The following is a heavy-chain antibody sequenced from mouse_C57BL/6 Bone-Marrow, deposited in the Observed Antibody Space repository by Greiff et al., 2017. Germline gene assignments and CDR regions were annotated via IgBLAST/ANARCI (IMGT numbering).Heavy chain of an antibody. CDR1: GYTFTDHT. J-gene: IGHJ3*01. Sequence: VQLKESDAELVKPGASVKISCKVSGYTFTDHTIHWMKQRPEQGLEWIGYIYPRDGSTKYNEKFKGKATLTADKSSSTAYMQLNSLTSEDSAVYFCARYGDLLWLRRTEFAYWGQGTLVTVSA. D-gene: IGHD2-2*01. V-gene: IGHV1-78*01. CDR3: ARYGDLLWLRRTEFAY. CDR2: IYPRDGST.